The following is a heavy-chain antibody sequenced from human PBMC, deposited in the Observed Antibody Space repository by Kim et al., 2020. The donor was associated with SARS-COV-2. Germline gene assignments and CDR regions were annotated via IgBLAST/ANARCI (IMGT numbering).Heavy chain of an antibody. CDR3: AGFPPVWFGELLHY. J-gene: IGHJ4*02. D-gene: IGHD3-10*01. Sequence: GGSLRLSCAASGFTFSSYAMHWVRQAPGKGLEWVAVISYDGSNKYYADSVKGRFTISRDNSKNTLYLQMNSLRAEDTAVYYCAGFPPVWFGELLHYWGQGTLVTVSS. V-gene: IGHV3-30*04. CDR1: GFTFSSYA. CDR2: ISYDGSNK.